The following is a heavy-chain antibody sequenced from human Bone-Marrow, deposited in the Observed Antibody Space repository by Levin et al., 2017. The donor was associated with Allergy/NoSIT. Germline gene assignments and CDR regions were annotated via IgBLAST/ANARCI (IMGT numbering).Heavy chain of an antibody. Sequence: SQTLSLTCAVSGGSISSGGYSWSWIRQAPGKGLEWIGYIYYNGNSYYNPSLESRVSISADRSKNQFSLTLTSVTAADTAVYYCVRAAYFYGSGSYLDYYGLDVWGPGTTVTVSS. CDR3: VRAAYFYGSGSYLDYYGLDV. D-gene: IGHD3-10*01. CDR2: IYYNGNS. V-gene: IGHV4-30-2*01. CDR1: GGSISSGGYS. J-gene: IGHJ6*02.